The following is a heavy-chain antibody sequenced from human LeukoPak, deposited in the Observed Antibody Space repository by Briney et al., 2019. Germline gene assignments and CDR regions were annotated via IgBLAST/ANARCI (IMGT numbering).Heavy chain of an antibody. Sequence: SAKVSCKASGGTFSSYAISWVRQAPGQGLEWMGGIIPIFGTANYAQKFQGRVTITADESTSTAYMELSSLRSEDTAVYYCARRNDSSGIDYFDYWGQGTLVTVSS. CDR2: IIPIFGTA. CDR3: ARRNDSSGIDYFDY. V-gene: IGHV1-69*13. J-gene: IGHJ4*02. CDR1: GGTFSSYA. D-gene: IGHD6-19*01.